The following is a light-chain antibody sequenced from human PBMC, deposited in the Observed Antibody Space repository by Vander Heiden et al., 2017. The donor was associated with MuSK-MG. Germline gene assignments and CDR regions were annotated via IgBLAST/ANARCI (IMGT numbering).Light chain of an antibody. J-gene: IGKJ4*01. CDR1: QSVTNY. CDR2: DAS. CDR3: QQRNGRSLT. V-gene: IGKV3-11*01. Sequence: EFVLTQSPATLSLSPGERATLSCRASQSVTNYLTWYQQKPGQAPTLLIYDASTRATGIPARFSGSRSGTDFTLTISSLEPEDFAVYYCQQRNGRSLTFGGGTRVEIK.